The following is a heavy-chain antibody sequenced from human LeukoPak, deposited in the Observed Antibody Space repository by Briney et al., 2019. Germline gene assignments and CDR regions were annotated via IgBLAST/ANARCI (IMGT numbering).Heavy chain of an antibody. CDR2: IKYDGIDK. V-gene: IGHV3-7*01. CDR3: ARELNGYGYYFFDY. J-gene: IGHJ4*02. D-gene: IGHD3-16*01. CDR1: GFIFTDYW. Sequence: GGSLRLSCAASGFIFTDYWMNWVRQAPGKGLEWVAMIKYDGIDKKYLDSVKGRFTISRDNAKNSLYLQMNGLGAEDTAVYYCARELNGYGYYFFDYWGPGTLVTVSS.